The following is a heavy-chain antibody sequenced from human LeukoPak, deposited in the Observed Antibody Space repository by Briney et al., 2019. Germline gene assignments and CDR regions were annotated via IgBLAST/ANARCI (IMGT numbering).Heavy chain of an antibody. CDR1: GFTFSSYA. D-gene: IGHD3-3*01. Sequence: TGGSLRLSCAASGFTFSSYAMSWVRQAPGKGLEWVSAISGSGGSTYYADSVKGRFTISRDNSKNTLYLQMNSLRAEDTAVYYCAKENLLGALRAPRFLANHYGMDVWGQGTTVTVSS. V-gene: IGHV3-23*01. CDR2: ISGSGGST. CDR3: AKENLLGALRAPRFLANHYGMDV. J-gene: IGHJ6*02.